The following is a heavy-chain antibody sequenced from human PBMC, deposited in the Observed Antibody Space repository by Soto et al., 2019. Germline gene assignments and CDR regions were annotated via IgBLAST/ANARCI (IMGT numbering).Heavy chain of an antibody. D-gene: IGHD3-9*01. J-gene: IGHJ5*02. Sequence: PGGSLRLSCAASGFTFSSYAMTWVRQAPGKGLEWVSAISYSGVSTYYADSVKGRFTISRDSSENTLYLQMNSLRAEDTAIYYCAKDRAFNDILTGYIWFDPWGQGTLVTVSS. CDR3: AKDRAFNDILTGYIWFDP. V-gene: IGHV3-23*01. CDR2: ISYSGVST. CDR1: GFTFSSYA.